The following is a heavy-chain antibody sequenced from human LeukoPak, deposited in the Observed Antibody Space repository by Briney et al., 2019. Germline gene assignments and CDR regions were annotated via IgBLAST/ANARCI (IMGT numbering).Heavy chain of an antibody. CDR1: GYTFTSYG. V-gene: IGHV1-69*05. CDR2: IIPIFGTA. CDR3: ARDTRSGYSYGYGY. Sequence: GASVKVSCKASGYTFTSYGINWVRQAPGQGLEWMGGIIPIFGTANYAQKFQGRVTITTDESTSTAYMELSSLRSEDTAVYYCARDTRSGYSYGYGYWGQGTLVTVSS. D-gene: IGHD5-18*01. J-gene: IGHJ4*02.